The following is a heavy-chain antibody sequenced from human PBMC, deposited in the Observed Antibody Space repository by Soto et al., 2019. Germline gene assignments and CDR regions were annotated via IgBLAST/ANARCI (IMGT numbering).Heavy chain of an antibody. V-gene: IGHV4-59*12. CDR2: IYYSGST. CDR1: GGSISSYY. CDR3: ARGLRAGDFWSGYYYYYGMDV. J-gene: IGHJ6*02. D-gene: IGHD3-3*01. Sequence: SETLSLTCTVSGGSISSYYWSWIRQPPGKGLEWIGYIYYSGSTNYNPSLKSRVTISVDTSKNQFSLKLSSVTAADTAVYYCARGLRAGDFWSGYYYYYGMDVWGQGTTVT.